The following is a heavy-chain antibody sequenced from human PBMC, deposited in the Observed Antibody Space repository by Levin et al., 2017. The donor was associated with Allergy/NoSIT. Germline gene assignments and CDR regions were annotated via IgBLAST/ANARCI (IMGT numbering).Heavy chain of an antibody. CDR1: GFTFSSAW. D-gene: IGHD3-10*01. CDR2: IQSKNDGGTT. V-gene: IGHV3-15*01. J-gene: IGHJ4*02. CDR3: TTAHNWVRGVLMRRPY. Sequence: GGSLRLSCAVSGFTFSSAWMSWVRQAPGKGLEWVGHIQSKNDGGTTDYAAPVTGRFSISRDDSKNTLYLQMNSLKTEDTAVYYCTTAHNWVRGVLMRRPYWGQGTLVTVSS.